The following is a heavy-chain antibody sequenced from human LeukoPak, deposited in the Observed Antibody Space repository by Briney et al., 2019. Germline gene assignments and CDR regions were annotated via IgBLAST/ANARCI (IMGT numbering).Heavy chain of an antibody. CDR2: INHSGST. D-gene: IGHD3-10*01. J-gene: IGHJ4*02. CDR1: GGSFSGYY. CDR3: ARGVTRVIYYYRSGSYHDY. Sequence: SETLSLNCAVYGGSFSGYYWSWIRQPPGKGLEWIGEINHSGSTNYNPSLKSRVTISVDTSKNQFSLKLSSVTAADTAVYYCARGVTRVIYYYRSGSYHDYWGQGTLVTVSS. V-gene: IGHV4-34*01.